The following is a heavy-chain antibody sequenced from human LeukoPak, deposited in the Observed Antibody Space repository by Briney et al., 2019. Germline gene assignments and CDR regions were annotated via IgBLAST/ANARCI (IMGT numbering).Heavy chain of an antibody. CDR1: GFTFSSYS. Sequence: GGSLRLSCAASGFTFSSYSMNWVRQAPGKGLEWVSSISSSSSYIYYADSVKGRFTISRDNAKSTLYLQMNSLRAEDTALYYCAKGGRAGWAAAGTSVDYWGQGTLVTVSS. CDR2: ISSSSSYI. J-gene: IGHJ4*02. D-gene: IGHD6-13*01. CDR3: AKGGRAGWAAAGTSVDY. V-gene: IGHV3-21*04.